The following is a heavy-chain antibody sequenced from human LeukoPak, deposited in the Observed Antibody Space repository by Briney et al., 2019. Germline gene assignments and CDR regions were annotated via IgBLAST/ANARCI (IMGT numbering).Heavy chain of an antibody. J-gene: IGHJ5*02. V-gene: IGHV1-18*01. Sequence: ASVKVSCKACGYTFTNYGISWVRQAPGQGLEWMGWISAYTGNTNYAQNLQGRVTMTTDTSTSTAYMELRSLESDDTAVYYCAREWYSRTYGWFDPWGQGTLVTVSS. CDR1: GYTFTNYG. D-gene: IGHD1-26*01. CDR3: AREWYSRTYGWFDP. CDR2: ISAYTGNT.